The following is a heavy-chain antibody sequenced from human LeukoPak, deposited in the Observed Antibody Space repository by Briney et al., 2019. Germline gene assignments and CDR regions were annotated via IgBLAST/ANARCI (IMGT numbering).Heavy chain of an antibody. CDR3: ARGKGDYYFDY. CDR2: IGTAGDT. J-gene: IGHJ4*02. V-gene: IGHV3-13*01. CDR1: GSTFSSYD. Sequence: GGSLRLSCAASGSTFSSYDMHWVRQATGKGLEWVSAIGTAGDTYYPGSVKGRFTISRENAKNSLYLQMNSLRAGDTAVYYCARGKGDYYFDYWGQGTLVTVSS. D-gene: IGHD2-21*02.